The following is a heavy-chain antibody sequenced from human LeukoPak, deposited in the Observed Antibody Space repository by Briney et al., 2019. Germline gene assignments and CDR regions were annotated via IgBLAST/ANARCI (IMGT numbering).Heavy chain of an antibody. CDR1: GFTFSSYA. CDR3: AKGRIPILIAAAGTNKDPLHY. Sequence: PGGSLRLSCAASGFTFSSYAMSWVRQAPGKGLEWVSAISGSGGSTYYADSVKGRFTISRDNSKNTLYLQMNGLRAEDTAVYYCAKGRIPILIAAAGTNKDPLHYWGQGTLVTVSS. V-gene: IGHV3-23*01. D-gene: IGHD6-13*01. J-gene: IGHJ4*02. CDR2: ISGSGGST.